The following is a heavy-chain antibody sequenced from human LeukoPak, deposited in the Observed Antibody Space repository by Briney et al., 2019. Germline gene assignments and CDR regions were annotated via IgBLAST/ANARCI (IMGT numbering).Heavy chain of an antibody. D-gene: IGHD1-1*01. CDR3: ARDVGSTTNWFDP. CDR1: GFTFSSYS. J-gene: IGHJ5*02. Sequence: GGSLRLSCAASGFTFSSYSMNWVRQAPGKGLEWVSVIYSGGRTYYADSVKGRFTISRDNSKDTLYLQMNSLRAEDTAVYYCARDVGSTTNWFDPWGQGTLVTVSS. V-gene: IGHV3-66*01. CDR2: IYSGGRT.